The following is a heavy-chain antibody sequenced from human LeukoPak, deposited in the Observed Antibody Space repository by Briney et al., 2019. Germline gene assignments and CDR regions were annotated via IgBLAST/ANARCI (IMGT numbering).Heavy chain of an antibody. CDR3: ARSDGHSGHYYDSSGYYSY. D-gene: IGHD3-22*01. Sequence: SSETLSLTCTVSGGSISSYYWSWIRQPPGKGLGWIGEINHSGSTNYNPSLKSRVTISVDTSKNQFSLKLSSVTAADTAVYYCARSDGHSGHYYDSSGYYSYWGQGTLDTVSS. CDR1: GGSISSYY. V-gene: IGHV4-34*01. CDR2: INHSGST. J-gene: IGHJ4*02.